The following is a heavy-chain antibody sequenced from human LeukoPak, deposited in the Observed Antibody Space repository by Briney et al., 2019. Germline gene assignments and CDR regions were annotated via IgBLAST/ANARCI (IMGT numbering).Heavy chain of an antibody. J-gene: IGHJ6*03. D-gene: IGHD3-10*01. Sequence: GGSLRLSCAASGFTVSSNYMSWVRQAPAKGLEWVSIIYSGGSTYYADSVKGRFTISRDNSKNTLYLQMNSLRAEDTAVYYCASGSGSYRTPYYYMDVWGKGTTVTVSS. CDR2: IYSGGST. CDR1: GFTVSSNY. CDR3: ASGSGSYRTPYYYMDV. V-gene: IGHV3-53*01.